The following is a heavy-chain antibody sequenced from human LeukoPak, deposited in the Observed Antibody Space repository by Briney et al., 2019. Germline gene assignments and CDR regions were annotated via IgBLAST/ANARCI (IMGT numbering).Heavy chain of an antibody. CDR2: ISSSGSTI. Sequence: GGSLRLSCAASGFTFSSYEMNWVRQAPGKGLEWVSYISSSGSTIYYADSVKGRFTLSRDSAKNTLYLQMNSLRGEDTAVYYCVREDRILLGNDAFDIWGQGTMVTVSS. CDR1: GFTFSSYE. D-gene: IGHD2-8*01. V-gene: IGHV3-48*03. CDR3: VREDRILLGNDAFDI. J-gene: IGHJ3*02.